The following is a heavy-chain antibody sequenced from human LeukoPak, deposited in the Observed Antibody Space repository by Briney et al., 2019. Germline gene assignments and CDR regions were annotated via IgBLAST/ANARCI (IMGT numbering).Heavy chain of an antibody. V-gene: IGHV4-34*01. CDR2: INHSGST. J-gene: IGHJ4*02. CDR3: ARGWHGSSSGGYYFDY. CDR1: GGSFSGYY. Sequence: PSETLSLTCAVYGGSFSGYYWSWIRQPPGKGLEWIGEINHSGSTNYNPSLKSRVTISVDTSKNQLSLKLSSVTAADTAVYYCARGWHGSSSGGYYFDYWGQGTLVTVSS. D-gene: IGHD6-6*01.